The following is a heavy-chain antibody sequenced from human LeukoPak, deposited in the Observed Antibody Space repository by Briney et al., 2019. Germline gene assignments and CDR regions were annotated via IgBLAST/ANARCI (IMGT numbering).Heavy chain of an antibody. CDR1: GDSISSYY. V-gene: IGHV4-59*08. D-gene: IGHD2-2*02. J-gene: IGHJ6*02. Sequence: PSETLSLTCTVSGDSISSYYWSWIRQPPGKGLEWIGYMYYSGSTKYNPSLQSRVTISVDTAKNQFSLKLSSVTAADTAVYYCARHRHCSSTSCYTPPSYYYYYGVDVWGQGTTVTVSS. CDR2: MYYSGST. CDR3: ARHRHCSSTSCYTPPSYYYYYGVDV.